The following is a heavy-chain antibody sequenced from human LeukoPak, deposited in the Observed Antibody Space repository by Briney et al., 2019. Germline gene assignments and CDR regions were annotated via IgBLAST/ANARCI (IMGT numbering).Heavy chain of an antibody. D-gene: IGHD1-1*01. CDR2: IIPPFGAT. CDR1: GGTFSGYA. V-gene: IGHV1-69*05. Sequence: SVKVSCKTSGGTFSGYAITWVRQAPGQGLEWMGGIIPPFGATNYAQKFQGRVTMTTDESTNTAYMELSSLRSDDTAVYYCVRGKPPVELERLTSYVYCHMDVWGKGTTVTASS. CDR3: VRGKPPVELERLTSYVYCHMDV. J-gene: IGHJ6*03.